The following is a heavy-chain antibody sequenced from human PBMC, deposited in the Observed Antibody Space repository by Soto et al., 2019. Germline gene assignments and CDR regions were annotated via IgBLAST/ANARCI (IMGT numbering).Heavy chain of an antibody. D-gene: IGHD6-13*01. CDR2: IWSDGSNK. J-gene: IGHJ5*02. CDR1: GFTFSSYG. Sequence: QVQLVESGGGVVQPGRSVRLSCAASGFTFSSYGMHWVRQAPGKGLAWVAVIWSDGSNKYYADSVKGRFTISRDNSKNTLYLQMNSLRAEDTAVYYCARDNSSSLYGQTTWFDPWGQGTLVTVSS. CDR3: ARDNSSSLYGQTTWFDP. V-gene: IGHV3-33*01.